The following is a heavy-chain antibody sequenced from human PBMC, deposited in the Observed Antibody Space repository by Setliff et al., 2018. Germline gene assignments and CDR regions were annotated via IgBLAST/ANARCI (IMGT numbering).Heavy chain of an antibody. CDR2: ISYSGGT. CDR3: ARQAGLRGYYGSNSLYYFDF. J-gene: IGHJ4*01. Sequence: SETLSLTCTVSGVSVSSVNSYWSWIRQPAGEGLEWIGHISYSGGTIYNPSLRSRVAISLDTSKNQFSLRLSSVTAADTAVYYCARQAGLRGYYGSNSLYYFDFWGRGTLVTVSS. D-gene: IGHD3-10*01. CDR1: GVSVSSVNSY. V-gene: IGHV4-61*10.